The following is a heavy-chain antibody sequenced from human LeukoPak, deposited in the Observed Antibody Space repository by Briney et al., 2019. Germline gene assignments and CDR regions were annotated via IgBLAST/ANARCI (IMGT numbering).Heavy chain of an antibody. Sequence: GESLKISCKGSGYSFTSYWIAWVRQMPGKGLELMGIIYPGDSDTRYSPSFQGQVTISADKSISTAYLQWSSLKASDSAMYYCARHPLYSSSWYVDYWGQGTLVTVSS. CDR3: ARHPLYSSSWYVDY. CDR2: IYPGDSDT. V-gene: IGHV5-51*01. J-gene: IGHJ4*02. D-gene: IGHD6-13*01. CDR1: GYSFTSYW.